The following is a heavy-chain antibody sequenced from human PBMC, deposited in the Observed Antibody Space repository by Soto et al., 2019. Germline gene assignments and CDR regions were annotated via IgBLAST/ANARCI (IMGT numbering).Heavy chain of an antibody. D-gene: IGHD3-3*01. CDR2: ISYSGST. CDR3: ARGYDFWSGLPLDY. V-gene: IGHV4-30-4*01. J-gene: IGHJ4*02. Sequence: QVQLQESGPGLVKPSQTLSLTCTVSGGSISSGDYYWSWIRQPPGKGLEWIGYISYSGSTYYNPSLKIRVTISVDTSKNQFSLKLISVTAADTAVYYWARGYDFWSGLPLDYRGQGTLVTVSS. CDR1: GGSISSGDYY.